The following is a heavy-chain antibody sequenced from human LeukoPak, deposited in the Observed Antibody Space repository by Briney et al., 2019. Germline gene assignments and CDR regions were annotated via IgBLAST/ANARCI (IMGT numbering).Heavy chain of an antibody. CDR1: GGSFSGYY. CDR2: INHSRST. J-gene: IGHJ4*02. Sequence: SETLSLTCAVYGGSFSGYYWSWIRQPPGKGLEWIGEINHSRSTNYNPSLKSRVTISVDTSKNQFSLKLSSVTAAGTAVYYCARGLYSGSYFDYWGQGTLVTVSS. CDR3: ARGLYSGSYFDY. V-gene: IGHV4-34*01. D-gene: IGHD1-26*01.